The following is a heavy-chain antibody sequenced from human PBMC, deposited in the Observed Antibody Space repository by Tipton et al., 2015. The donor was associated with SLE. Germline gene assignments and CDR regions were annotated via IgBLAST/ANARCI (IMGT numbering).Heavy chain of an antibody. J-gene: IGHJ4*02. CDR3: ARHRYSSVQLGY. Sequence: TLSLTCTVSGGSISSYYWSWIRQPPGKGLEWIGYIYYSGSTNYNPSLKSRVTISVDTSKNQFSLKLSSVTAADTAVYYCARHRYSSVQLGYWGQGTLVTVSS. D-gene: IGHD6-19*01. V-gene: IGHV4-59*08. CDR2: IYYSGST. CDR1: GGSISSYY.